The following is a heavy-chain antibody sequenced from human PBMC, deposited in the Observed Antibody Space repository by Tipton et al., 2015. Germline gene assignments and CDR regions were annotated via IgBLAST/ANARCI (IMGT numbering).Heavy chain of an antibody. V-gene: IGHV4-34*01. J-gene: IGHJ4*02. D-gene: IGHD6-13*01. Sequence: TLSLTCTVSGGSFSGYFWSWIRQPPGKGLEWIGEINQSGSTKYNPSLKSRVTISVDTSKNQISLKLTSVTAADTSVYYCARGGVGSSWVDYWGQGTLVTVSS. CDR1: GGSFSGYF. CDR3: ARGGVGSSWVDY. CDR2: INQSGST.